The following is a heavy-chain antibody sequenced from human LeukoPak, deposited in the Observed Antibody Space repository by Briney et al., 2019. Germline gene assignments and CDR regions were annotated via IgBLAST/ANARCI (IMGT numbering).Heavy chain of an antibody. J-gene: IGHJ4*02. CDR1: GGSISSYY. Sequence: PSETLSLTCTVSGGSISSYYWSWIRQPPGKGLEWIGYIYYSGSTNYNPSLKSRVTISVDTSKNQFSLKLSSVTAADTAVYYCARGDSSGWYVYWGQGTLVTVSS. CDR2: IYYSGST. D-gene: IGHD6-19*01. CDR3: ARGDSSGWYVY. V-gene: IGHV4-59*01.